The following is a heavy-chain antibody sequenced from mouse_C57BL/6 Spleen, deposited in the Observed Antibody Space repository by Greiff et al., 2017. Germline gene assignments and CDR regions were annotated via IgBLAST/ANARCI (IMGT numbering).Heavy chain of an antibody. D-gene: IGHD4-1*01. Sequence: EVHLVESGGGLVKPGGSLKLSCAASGFTFSSYTMSWVRQTPEKRLEWVATISGGGGSTYYPDSVKGRFTLSRDNAKNTLYLQMSSLRSEDTALYYCGRHWGFDYWGQGTTLTVSS. CDR1: GFTFSSYT. J-gene: IGHJ2*01. V-gene: IGHV5-9*01. CDR2: ISGGGGST. CDR3: GRHWGFDY.